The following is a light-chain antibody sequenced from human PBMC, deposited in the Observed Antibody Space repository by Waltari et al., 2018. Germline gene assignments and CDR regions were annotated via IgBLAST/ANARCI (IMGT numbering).Light chain of an antibody. Sequence: EIVLTQSPGTLYLSPGERATLSCRASQSVSSSYLAWYQQKPGQAPRLLIYGASSRATGIPDRFSGSGSGTDFTLTISRLEPEDFAVYYCQQYGSPSWTFGQGTKVEIK. CDR1: QSVSSSY. J-gene: IGKJ1*01. CDR2: GAS. CDR3: QQYGSPSWT. V-gene: IGKV3-20*01.